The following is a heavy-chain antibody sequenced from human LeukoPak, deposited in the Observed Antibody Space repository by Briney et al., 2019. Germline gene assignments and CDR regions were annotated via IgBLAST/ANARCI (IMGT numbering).Heavy chain of an antibody. CDR1: GFTFNNYG. CDR3: AKVMKGSERLTMVRGVIIKTAGLYYMDV. CDR2: ISWNGGST. Sequence: GGSLRLSCAASGFTFNNYGMTWVRQGPGKGLEWVSGISWNGGSTAYEDSVKGRFTISRDNARNSLYLQMNSLRAEDTAVYYCAKVMKGSERLTMVRGVIIKTAGLYYMDVWGKGTTVTVSS. J-gene: IGHJ6*03. D-gene: IGHD3-10*01. V-gene: IGHV3-20*04.